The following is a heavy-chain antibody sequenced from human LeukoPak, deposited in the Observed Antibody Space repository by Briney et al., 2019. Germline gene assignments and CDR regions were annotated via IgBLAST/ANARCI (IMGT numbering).Heavy chain of an antibody. D-gene: IGHD2-2*02. CDR2: IYTSGST. Sequence: NPSETLSLTCTVSGGSISSYYWSWIRQPAGKGLEWIGRIYTSGSTNYNPSLKSRVTMSVDTSKNQFSLKLSSVTAADTAVYYCARHAGSKVPAAIRRGAAAGTRNSFDYWGQGTLVTVSS. CDR1: GGSISSYY. V-gene: IGHV4-4*07. CDR3: ARHAGSKVPAAIRRGAAAGTRNSFDY. J-gene: IGHJ4*02.